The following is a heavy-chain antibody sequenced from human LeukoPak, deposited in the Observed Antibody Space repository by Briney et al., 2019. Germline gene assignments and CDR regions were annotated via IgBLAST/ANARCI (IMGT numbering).Heavy chain of an antibody. CDR1: GFTFSDYA. D-gene: IGHD2-21*02. V-gene: IGHV3-23*01. CDR3: GKAQTACGGDCYSNFDY. Sequence: PGGSLRLSCAASGFTFSDYAMSWVRHAPGKGLEWVSAISGRGGNTYYADSVKGRFTISRDNSKNTLSLQMNTLRAEDTAVYHCGKAQTACGGDCYSNFDYWGGGTLVTVSS. CDR2: ISGRGGNT. J-gene: IGHJ4*02.